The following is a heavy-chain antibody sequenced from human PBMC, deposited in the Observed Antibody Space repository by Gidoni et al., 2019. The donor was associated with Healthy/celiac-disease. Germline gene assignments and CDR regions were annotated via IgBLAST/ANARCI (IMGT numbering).Heavy chain of an antibody. CDR2: ISYDGSNK. Sequence: QVQLVESGGGVVQPGRSLRLSCAASGFTFSSYAMHWVRQAPGKGLEWVAVISYDGSNKYYADSVKGRFTISRDNSKNTLYLQMNSLRAEDTAVYYCARDAYYDIPYYFDYWGQGTLVTVSS. V-gene: IGHV3-30-3*01. J-gene: IGHJ4*02. D-gene: IGHD3-9*01. CDR3: ARDAYYDIPYYFDY. CDR1: GFTFSSYA.